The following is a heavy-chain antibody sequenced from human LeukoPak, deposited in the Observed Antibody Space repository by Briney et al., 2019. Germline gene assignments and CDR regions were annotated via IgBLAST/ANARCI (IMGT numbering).Heavy chain of an antibody. CDR2: IYYSGST. V-gene: IGHV4-59*01. J-gene: IGHJ4*02. Sequence: PSETLSLTCTVSGGTISSYYWSWIRQPPGKRLEWIGHIYYSGSTNYNPSLKSRVTISVDTSKNQFSLKLSSVTAADTAVYYCASRSSIWSGYQDTLYYFDSWGQGTLVTVSS. CDR1: GGTISSYY. D-gene: IGHD3-3*01. CDR3: ASRSSIWSGYQDTLYYFDS.